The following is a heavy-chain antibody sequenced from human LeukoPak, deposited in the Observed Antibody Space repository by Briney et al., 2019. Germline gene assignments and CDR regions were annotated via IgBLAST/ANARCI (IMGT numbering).Heavy chain of an antibody. CDR1: GYTLTELS. V-gene: IGHV1-8*03. J-gene: IGHJ6*03. CDR3: ARDAGMGYYYYYMDV. D-gene: IGHD5-24*01. Sequence: GASVKVSCKVSGYTLTELSMHWVRQATGQGLEWMGWMNPNSGNTGYAQKFQGRVTITRNTSISTAYMELSSLRSEDTAVYYCARDAGMGYYYYYMDVWGKGTTVTVSS. CDR2: MNPNSGNT.